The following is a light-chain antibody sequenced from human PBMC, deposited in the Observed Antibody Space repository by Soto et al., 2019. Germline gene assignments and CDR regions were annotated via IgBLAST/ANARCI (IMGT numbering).Light chain of an antibody. V-gene: IGKV1-5*03. CDR2: DGS. CDR1: QSINTW. CDR3: QQYQTYSRT. Sequence: DIQMTQSPSTPSASIGDRIIITGRVSQSINTWLAWYQQKPGEAPKLLIYDGSTLARGVPSRFSGSGSETEFTLTISRLQPDDFATFYCQQYQTYSRTFGQGTKVEV. J-gene: IGKJ1*01.